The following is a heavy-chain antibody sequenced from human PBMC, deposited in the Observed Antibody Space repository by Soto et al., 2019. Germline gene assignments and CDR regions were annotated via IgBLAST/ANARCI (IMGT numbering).Heavy chain of an antibody. V-gene: IGHV1-69*13. J-gene: IGHJ3*02. D-gene: IGHD6-13*01. Sequence: GASVKVSCKASGGTFSSYAISWVRQAPGQGLEWMGGIIPIFGTANYAQKFQGRVTITADESTSTAYMELSSLRSEDTAVYYCARLHQQLPRAAFDIWGQGTMVTVSS. CDR2: IIPIFGTA. CDR3: ARLHQQLPRAAFDI. CDR1: GGTFSSYA.